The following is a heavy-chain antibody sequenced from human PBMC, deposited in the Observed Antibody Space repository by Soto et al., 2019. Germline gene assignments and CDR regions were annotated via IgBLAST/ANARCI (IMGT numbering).Heavy chain of an antibody. V-gene: IGHV4-30-2*01. CDR2: IYHSGST. CDR1: GGSISSGGYS. D-gene: IGHD6-13*01. Sequence: SETLSLTCAVSGGSISSGGYSWSWIRQPPGRGLEWIGYIYHSGSTYYNPSLKSRVTISVDRSKNQFSLKLSSVTAADTAVYYCASGQQLVRNYWGQGTLVTASS. CDR3: ASGQQLVRNY. J-gene: IGHJ4*02.